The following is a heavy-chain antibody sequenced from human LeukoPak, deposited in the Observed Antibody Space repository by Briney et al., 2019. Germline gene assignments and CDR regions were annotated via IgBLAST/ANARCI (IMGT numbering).Heavy chain of an antibody. CDR1: GGTFSSYA. V-gene: IGHV1-69*01. D-gene: IGHD3-10*01. J-gene: IGHJ6*02. Sequence: SVKVSCKASGGTFSSYAISWVRQAPGQGLEWMGGIIPIFGTANYAQKFQGRVTITADESTSTAYMELSSLRSEDTAVYYCARGPWELGYYYGMDVWGQGITVTVSS. CDR2: IIPIFGTA. CDR3: ARGPWELGYYYGMDV.